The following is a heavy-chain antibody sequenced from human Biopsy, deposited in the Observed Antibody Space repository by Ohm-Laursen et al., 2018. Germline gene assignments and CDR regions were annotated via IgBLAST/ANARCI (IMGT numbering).Heavy chain of an antibody. CDR3: ARGTGRYYVYGAFDI. D-gene: IGHD1-26*01. V-gene: IGHV4-61*01. CDR2: ICDRGSTA. J-gene: IGHJ3*02. Sequence: SDTLSLTCTVSGDSVSSGSFYWTWIRQPPGQGLEYIGYICDRGSTANYNPSLESRVTMSVDTSKNQFSLNLRSVTAADTAVYYCARGTGRYYVYGAFDIWGQGTVVTVSS. CDR1: GDSVSSGSFY.